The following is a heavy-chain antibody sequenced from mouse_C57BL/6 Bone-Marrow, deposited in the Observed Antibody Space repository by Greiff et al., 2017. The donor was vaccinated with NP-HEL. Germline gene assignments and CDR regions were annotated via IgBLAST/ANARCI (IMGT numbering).Heavy chain of an antibody. Sequence: VQLQQSGAELARPGASVKLSCKASGYTFTSYGISWVKQRTGQGLEWIGEIYPRSGNTYYNEKFKGKATLTADKSSSTAYMELRSLTSEDSAVYFCARRKYYGSSYGWYFDVWGTGTTVTVSS. CDR2: IYPRSGNT. CDR1: GYTFTSYG. D-gene: IGHD1-1*01. CDR3: ARRKYYGSSYGWYFDV. J-gene: IGHJ1*03. V-gene: IGHV1-81*01.